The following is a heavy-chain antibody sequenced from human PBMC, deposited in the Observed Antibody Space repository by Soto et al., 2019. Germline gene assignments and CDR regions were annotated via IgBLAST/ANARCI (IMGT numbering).Heavy chain of an antibody. CDR1: GFTFSSYA. Sequence: EVQLLESGGGLGQPGGSLRLSCAASGFTFSSYAMSWVRQAPGKGLEWVSAISGSGGSTYYADSVKGRFTISRDNSKNTLYLQMNSLRAEDTAVYYCAKKGVTGHGPYYYYYYGMDVWGQGTTVTVSS. J-gene: IGHJ6*02. D-gene: IGHD5-18*01. V-gene: IGHV3-23*01. CDR2: ISGSGGST. CDR3: AKKGVTGHGPYYYYYYGMDV.